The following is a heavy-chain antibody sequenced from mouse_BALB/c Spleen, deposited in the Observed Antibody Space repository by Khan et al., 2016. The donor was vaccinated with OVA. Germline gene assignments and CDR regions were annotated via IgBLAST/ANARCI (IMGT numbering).Heavy chain of an antibody. CDR2: ISYSGST. J-gene: IGHJ4*01. V-gene: IGHV3-2*02. CDR3: ARKNYYGYAMDY. D-gene: IGHD1-1*01. Sequence: EVELVESGPGLVKPSQSLSLTCTVTGYSITSGYAWNWIRQFPGNKLEWMGYISYSGSTSYNPSLRSRISITRDTSKNQFFLQLNSVTTEDKATNYCARKNYYGYAMDYWGQGTSVTVSS. CDR1: GYSITSGYA.